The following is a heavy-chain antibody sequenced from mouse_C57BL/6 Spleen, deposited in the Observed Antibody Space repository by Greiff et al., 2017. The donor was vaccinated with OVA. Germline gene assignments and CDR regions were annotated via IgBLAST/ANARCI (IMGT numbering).Heavy chain of an antibody. CDR2: IDPSDSYT. Sequence: QVQLQQSGAELVRPGTSVKLSCKASGYTFTSYWMHWVKQRPGQGLEWIGVIDPSDSYTNYNQKFKGKATLTVDTSSSTAYMQLSSLTSEDSAVYYCARITTVVALGDYWGQGTTLTVSS. V-gene: IGHV1-59*01. CDR3: ARITTVVALGDY. CDR1: GYTFTSYW. D-gene: IGHD1-1*01. J-gene: IGHJ2*01.